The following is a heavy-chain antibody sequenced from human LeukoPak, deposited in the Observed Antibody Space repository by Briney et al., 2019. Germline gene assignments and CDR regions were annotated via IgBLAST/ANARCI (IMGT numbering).Heavy chain of an antibody. CDR2: IYYTGST. Sequence: SETLPLTCTVSGGSISSHYWSWIRQPPGKGLEWIGYIYYTGSTNYNPSLKSRVTISVDTSKNQFSLKLSSVTAADTAVYYCARDRFGEDYMDVWGKGTTVTVSS. V-gene: IGHV4-59*11. D-gene: IGHD3-10*01. CDR1: GGSISSHY. J-gene: IGHJ6*03. CDR3: ARDRFGEDYMDV.